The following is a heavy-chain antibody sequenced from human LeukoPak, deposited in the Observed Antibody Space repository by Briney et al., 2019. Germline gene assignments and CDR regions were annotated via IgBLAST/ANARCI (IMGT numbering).Heavy chain of an antibody. V-gene: IGHV4-34*01. CDR2: INHSGST. D-gene: IGHD3-3*01. J-gene: IGHJ1*01. CDR1: GGSFSGYY. CDR3: ARGLRAPIFGMVISAEYFQH. Sequence: SETLSLTCAVYGGSFSGYYWSWIRQPPGKGLEWIGEINHSGSTNYNPSLESRVTISVDTSKNQFSLKLSSVTAADTAVYYCARGLRAPIFGMVISAEYFQHWGQGTLVTVSS.